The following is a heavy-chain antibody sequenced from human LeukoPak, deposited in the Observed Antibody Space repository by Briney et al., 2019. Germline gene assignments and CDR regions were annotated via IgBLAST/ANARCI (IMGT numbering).Heavy chain of an antibody. Sequence: SETLSLTCAVYGGSFSGYYWSWIRQPPGKGLEWIGEINHSGSTNYNPSLKSRVTISVDTSKNQFPLKLSSVTAADTAVYYCNVVVVSSRLPPNDYWGQGTLVTVSS. CDR3: NVVVVSSRLPPNDY. J-gene: IGHJ4*02. D-gene: IGHD2-15*01. V-gene: IGHV4-34*01. CDR2: INHSGST. CDR1: GGSFSGYY.